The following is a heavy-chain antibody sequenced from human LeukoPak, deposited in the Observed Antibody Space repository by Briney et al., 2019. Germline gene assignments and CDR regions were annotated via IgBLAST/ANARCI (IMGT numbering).Heavy chain of an antibody. CDR2: ISAYNGNT. V-gene: IGHV1-18*01. Sequence: GASVKVSCNASRYTFTSYAITWVRQAPGQGLEWMGWISAYNGNTNSAQKLQGRVTMTTDTSTSTAYMELRSLRSDDTAVYYCARGRDWNYAFDYWGQGTLVTVSS. CDR1: RYTFTSYA. J-gene: IGHJ4*02. CDR3: ARGRDWNYAFDY. D-gene: IGHD1-7*01.